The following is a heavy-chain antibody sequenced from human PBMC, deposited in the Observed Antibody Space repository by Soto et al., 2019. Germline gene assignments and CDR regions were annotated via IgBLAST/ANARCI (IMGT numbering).Heavy chain of an antibody. Sequence: QVQLVQSGAEVKKPGASVKVSCKASGYTFTSYGISWVRQAPGQGLEWMGWISAYNGNTNYTQKLQGRVTMTTDTSTSTAYKELRSLISDDTAVYYCARDMQWLDAGDYWGQGTLVTVSS. CDR1: GYTFTSYG. D-gene: IGHD6-19*01. CDR2: ISAYNGNT. CDR3: ARDMQWLDAGDY. V-gene: IGHV1-18*01. J-gene: IGHJ4*02.